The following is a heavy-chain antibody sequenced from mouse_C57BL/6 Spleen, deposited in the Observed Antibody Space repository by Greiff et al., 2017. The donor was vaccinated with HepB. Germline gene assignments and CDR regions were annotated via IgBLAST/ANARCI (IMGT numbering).Heavy chain of an antibody. Sequence: EVKLVESGPELVKPGDSVKISCKASGYSFTGYFMNWVMQSHGKSLEWIGRINPYNGDTFYNQKFKGKATLTVDKSSSTAHMELRSLTSEDSAVYYCATGFLSDYWGQGTLVTVSA. CDR1: GYSFTGYF. CDR3: ATGFLSDY. V-gene: IGHV1-20*01. J-gene: IGHJ3*01. CDR2: INPYNGDT.